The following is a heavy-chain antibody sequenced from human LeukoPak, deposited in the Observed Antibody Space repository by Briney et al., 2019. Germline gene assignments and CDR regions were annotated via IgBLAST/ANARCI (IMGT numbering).Heavy chain of an antibody. CDR1: GGSISSSSYY. Sequence: PSETLSLTCTVSGGSISSSSYYWGWIRQPPGKGLEWIGSIYYSGSTYYNPSLKSRVTISVDTSKNQFSLTLSSVPAADRAGYCCARYQRSYDFWSGYYFAGFVPCGQGTL. CDR2: IYYSGST. CDR3: ARYQRSYDFWSGYYFAGFVP. V-gene: IGHV4-39*07. D-gene: IGHD3-3*01. J-gene: IGHJ5*02.